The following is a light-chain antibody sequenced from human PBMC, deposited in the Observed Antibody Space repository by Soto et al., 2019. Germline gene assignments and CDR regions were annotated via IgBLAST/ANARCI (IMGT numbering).Light chain of an antibody. J-gene: IGKJ3*01. CDR2: DVS. CDR1: QSIGNS. V-gene: IGKV3-11*01. Sequence: EIVLTQSPATLSLSPGERASLSCRASQSIGNSLAWYQHKPGQAPRLPMYDVSNRATGIPARFSGSGSGTDFTLTISSLEPEDFAVYYCQLCVIWPLFTFGPGTKVDIK. CDR3: QLCVIWPLFT.